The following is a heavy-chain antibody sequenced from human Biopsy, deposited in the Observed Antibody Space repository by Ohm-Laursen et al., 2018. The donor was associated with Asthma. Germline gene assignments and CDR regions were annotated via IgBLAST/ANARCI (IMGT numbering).Heavy chain of an antibody. CDR3: AKEAVPGWELRRGPDS. CDR1: GFSFSNFG. Sequence: SLRLSCAASGFSFSNFGMHWVRQAPGKGLDWVAVISFDGTNRNYTDSVKGRFTISRDNSRNTLHLEMNSLRAEDTAVYFCAKEAVPGWELRRGPDSWGQGTLVTVSS. CDR2: ISFDGTNR. D-gene: IGHD1-26*01. V-gene: IGHV3-30*18. J-gene: IGHJ4*02.